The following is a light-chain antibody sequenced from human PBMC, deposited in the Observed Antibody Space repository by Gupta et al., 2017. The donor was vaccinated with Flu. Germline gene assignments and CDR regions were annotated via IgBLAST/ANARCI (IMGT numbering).Light chain of an antibody. J-gene: IGLJ3*02. CDR3: CSYAGSYTLPV. CDR1: SSDVGGYNY. V-gene: IGLV2-11*01. CDR2: DVS. Sequence: QSALTQPPSVSGSPGQAVTISCPGTSSDVGGYNYVSWYQHHPGKAPKLMIYDVSKRPSGVPDRFSGSKSGNTASLTISGLQAEDEADYYCCSYAGSYTLPVFGGGTKLTVL.